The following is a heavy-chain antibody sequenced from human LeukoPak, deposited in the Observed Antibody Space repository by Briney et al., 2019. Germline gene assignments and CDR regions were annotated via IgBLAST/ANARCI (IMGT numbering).Heavy chain of an antibody. Sequence: GGSLRLSCAASGFTFSSYGMHWVRQAPGKGLEWVAVISYDGSNKYYADSVKGRFTISRDNSKNTLYLQMNSLRAEDTAVYYCAEVGYSYGEDFDYWGQGTLVTVSS. D-gene: IGHD5-18*01. CDR2: ISYDGSNK. J-gene: IGHJ4*02. CDR1: GFTFSSYG. CDR3: AEVGYSYGEDFDY. V-gene: IGHV3-30*18.